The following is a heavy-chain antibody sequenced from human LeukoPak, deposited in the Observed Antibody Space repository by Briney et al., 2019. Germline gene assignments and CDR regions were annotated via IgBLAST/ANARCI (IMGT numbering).Heavy chain of an antibody. V-gene: IGHV4-4*07. Sequence: SETLSLTCSGCGGSISNYYWNGIRQPAGKGREWIGRIYNSGSTNYNPSLKSRGTMSVDTSKNQFSLKLSSVTAADTAVYYCARGLIAAADSGLVWFDPWGQGTLVTVSS. J-gene: IGHJ5*02. CDR3: ARGLIAAADSGLVWFDP. D-gene: IGHD6-13*01. CDR2: IYNSGST. CDR1: GGSISNYY.